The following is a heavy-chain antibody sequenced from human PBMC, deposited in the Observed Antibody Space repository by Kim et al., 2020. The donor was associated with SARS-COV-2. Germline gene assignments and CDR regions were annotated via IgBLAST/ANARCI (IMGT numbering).Heavy chain of an antibody. CDR1: GFTFSSYA. V-gene: IGHV3-23*01. CDR2: ISGSGGST. D-gene: IGHD4-17*01. Sequence: GGSLRLSCAASGFTFSSYAMSWVRQAPGKGLEWVSAISGSGGSTYYADSVKGRFTISRDNSKNTLYLQMNSLRAEDTAVYYCAKSSWTTVTWRHYFDYWGQGTLVTVSS. J-gene: IGHJ4*02. CDR3: AKSSWTTVTWRHYFDY.